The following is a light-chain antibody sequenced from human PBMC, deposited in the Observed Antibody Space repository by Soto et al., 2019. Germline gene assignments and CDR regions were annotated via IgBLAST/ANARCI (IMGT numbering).Light chain of an antibody. Sequence: QSALTQPRSVSGSPGQSVTISCTGTSSDVGGYNYVSWYQQHPGKAPKLTIYDVSKRPSGVPDRFSGSKSGNTASLTISGLQAEDEDDYYCWSYAGSYIIYVFGNRSKSP. CDR1: SSDVGGYNY. V-gene: IGLV2-11*01. CDR3: WSYAGSYIIYV. J-gene: IGLJ1*01. CDR2: DVS.